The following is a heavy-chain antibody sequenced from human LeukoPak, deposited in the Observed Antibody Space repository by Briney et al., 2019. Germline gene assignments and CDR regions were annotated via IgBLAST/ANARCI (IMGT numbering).Heavy chain of an antibody. J-gene: IGHJ4*02. CDR1: GFTFSTYA. Sequence: GSLRLSCAASGFTFSTYAMTWVRQTPGKGLEWVSAISGSGGTKYYADSVKGRFTISRDNSKNTLFLQMNSLRTEDTAVYYCARAGLTGYSSGCFDSWGQGTLVTVSS. CDR3: ARAGLTGYSSGCFDS. CDR2: ISGSGGTK. D-gene: IGHD6-19*01. V-gene: IGHV3-23*01.